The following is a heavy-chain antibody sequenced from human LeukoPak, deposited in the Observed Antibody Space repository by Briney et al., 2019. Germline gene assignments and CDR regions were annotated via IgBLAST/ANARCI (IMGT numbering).Heavy chain of an antibody. CDR2: IRYDGSNK. V-gene: IGHV3-30*02. J-gene: IGHJ4*02. CDR1: GFTFSSYG. CDR3: AKTGIAAAGPEDY. Sequence: GGSLRLSCAASGFTFSSYGMHWVRRAPGKGLEWVAFIRYDGSNKYYADSVKGRFTISRDNSKNTLYLQMNSLRAEDTAVYYCAKTGIAAAGPEDYWGQGTLVTVSS. D-gene: IGHD6-13*01.